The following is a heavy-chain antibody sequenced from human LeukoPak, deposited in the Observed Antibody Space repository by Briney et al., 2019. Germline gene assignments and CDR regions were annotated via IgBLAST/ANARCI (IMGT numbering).Heavy chain of an antibody. J-gene: IGHJ5*02. CDR2: IHYSGST. D-gene: IGHD6-6*01. CDR3: ARDLRVRTIAARIDP. Sequence: SETLSLTCAVYGGSFSGYYWSWIRQPPGKGLEWIGSIHYSGSTYYNPSLKSRVTISVDTSKNQFSLKLSSVTAADTAVYYCARDLRVRTIAARIDPWGQGTLVTVSS. V-gene: IGHV4-34*01. CDR1: GGSFSGYY.